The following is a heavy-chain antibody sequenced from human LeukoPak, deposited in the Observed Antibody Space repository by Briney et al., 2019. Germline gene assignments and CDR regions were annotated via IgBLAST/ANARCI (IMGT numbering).Heavy chain of an antibody. Sequence: GGSLRLSCAASGFTFSSYAMSWVRQAPGKGLEWVSGISWNSGSIGYADSVKGRFTISRDNAKNSLYLQMNSLRAEDTALYYCAKASQTGSYYSGDWFDPWGQGTLVTVSS. CDR1: GFTFSSYA. CDR3: AKASQTGSYYSGDWFDP. V-gene: IGHV3-9*01. D-gene: IGHD3-10*01. CDR2: ISWNSGSI. J-gene: IGHJ5*02.